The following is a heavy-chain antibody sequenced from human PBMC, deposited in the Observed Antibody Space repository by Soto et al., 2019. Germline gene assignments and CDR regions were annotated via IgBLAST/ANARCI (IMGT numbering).Heavy chain of an antibody. D-gene: IGHD3-22*01. CDR1: GYTFTSYY. V-gene: IGHV1-46*01. CDR2: INPSGGST. CDR3: AREAYYDSSGYPSPFGY. J-gene: IGHJ4*02. Sequence: QVQLVQSGAEVKKPGASVKVSCKASGYTFTSYYMHWVRQAPGQGLVWLGIINPSGGSTSYEQKFQGRVTMTRDTSTSTVYMELSSLRSEDTAVYYCAREAYYDSSGYPSPFGYWGQGTLVTVSS.